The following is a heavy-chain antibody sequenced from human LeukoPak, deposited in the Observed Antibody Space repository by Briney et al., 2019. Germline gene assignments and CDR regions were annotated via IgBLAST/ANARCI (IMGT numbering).Heavy chain of an antibody. CDR3: EGTELLGAFDI. CDR1: GFTFSNYW. D-gene: IGHD2-15*01. Sequence: GGSLRLSCAASGFTFSNYWMSWVRQAPGKGLEWVAVISYDGSNKYYADSVKGRFTISRDNSKNTLYLQMNSLRAEDTAVYYCEGTELLGAFDIWGQGTMVTVSS. CDR2: ISYDGSNK. J-gene: IGHJ3*02. V-gene: IGHV3-30-3*01.